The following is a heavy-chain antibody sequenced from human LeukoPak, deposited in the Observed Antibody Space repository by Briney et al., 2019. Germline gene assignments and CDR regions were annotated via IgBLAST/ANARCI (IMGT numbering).Heavy chain of an antibody. Sequence: ASVKVSCTASGYTFTGYYMHWVRQAPGQGLEWMGWINPNSGGTNYAQKFQGRVTMTRDTSITTAYMELSSLRYDDTAVYYCARDDSTSSFPLDYWGQGTLVTVSS. V-gene: IGHV1-2*02. CDR2: INPNSGGT. D-gene: IGHD6-6*01. CDR3: ARDDSTSSFPLDY. CDR1: GYTFTGYY. J-gene: IGHJ4*02.